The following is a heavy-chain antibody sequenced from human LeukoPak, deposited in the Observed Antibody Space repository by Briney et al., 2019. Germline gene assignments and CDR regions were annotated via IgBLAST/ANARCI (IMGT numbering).Heavy chain of an antibody. Sequence: SETLSLTCTVSGYSISSGYYWSWIRQPAGKGLEWIGRIYTSGSTNYNPSLKSRVTISVDTSKNQFSLKLSSVTAADTAVYYCARTYGDNFDYWGQGTLVTVSS. J-gene: IGHJ4*02. CDR2: IYTSGST. D-gene: IGHD4-17*01. V-gene: IGHV4-61*02. CDR1: GYSISSGYY. CDR3: ARTYGDNFDY.